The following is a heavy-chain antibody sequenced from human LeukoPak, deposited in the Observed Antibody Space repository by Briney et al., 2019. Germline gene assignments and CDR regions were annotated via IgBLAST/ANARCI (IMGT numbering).Heavy chain of an antibody. CDR3: ARDRGYCSSTSCYRWFDP. CDR2: IYSGGST. D-gene: IGHD2-2*02. J-gene: IGHJ5*02. V-gene: IGHV3-53*01. CDR1: GFTFSSYA. Sequence: PGGSLRLSCAASGFTFSSYAMSWVRQAPGKGLEWVSVIYSGGSTYYADSVKGRFTISRDNSKNTLYLQMNSLRAEDTAVYYCARDRGYCSSTSCYRWFDPWGQGTLVTVSS.